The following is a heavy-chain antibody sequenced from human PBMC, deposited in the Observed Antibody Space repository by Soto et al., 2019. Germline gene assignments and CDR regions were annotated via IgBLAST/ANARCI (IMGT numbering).Heavy chain of an antibody. CDR1: GGTFSSYA. CDR2: IIPIFGTA. CDR3: ARVGCSGGSCYSVNWFDP. Sequence: GASVKVSCKASGGTFSSYAISCVRQAPGQGLEWMGGIIPIFGTANYAQKFQGRVTITADESTSTAYMELSSLRSEDTAVYYCARVGCSGGSCYSVNWFDPWGQGTLVTVSS. V-gene: IGHV1-69*13. D-gene: IGHD2-15*01. J-gene: IGHJ5*02.